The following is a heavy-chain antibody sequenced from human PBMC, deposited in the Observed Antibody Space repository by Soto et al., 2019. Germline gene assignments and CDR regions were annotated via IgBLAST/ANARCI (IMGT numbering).Heavy chain of an antibody. Sequence: ASVKVSCKASGYTFSTYVMHWVRQAPGQRLEWMGWITAGNGNTKYSQKFQDRVTISRDTSASTAYMELSSLRSEDTAVYYCAREDKRGYRSGYGARIYYYYGMDVWG. CDR2: ITAGNGNT. J-gene: IGHJ6*02. CDR3: AREDKRGYRSGYGARIYYYYGMDV. D-gene: IGHD3-10*01. CDR1: GYTFSTYV. V-gene: IGHV1-3*01.